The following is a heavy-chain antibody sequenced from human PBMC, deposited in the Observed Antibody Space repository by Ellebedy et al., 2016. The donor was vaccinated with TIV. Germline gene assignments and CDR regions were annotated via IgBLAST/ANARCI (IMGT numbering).Heavy chain of an antibody. V-gene: IGHV3-21*01. CDR2: ISSSNSYI. D-gene: IGHD6-19*01. CDR3: ATGVGSGWYRHYYGMDV. Sequence: GESLKTSCAASGFTFNTYSMNWVRQAPGKGLEWVSSISSSNSYINYADSVKGRFTITRDNANSPLFLEMNSLRAEDTAVYYCATGVGSGWYRHYYGMDVWGQGTTVTVSS. CDR1: GFTFNTYS. J-gene: IGHJ6*02.